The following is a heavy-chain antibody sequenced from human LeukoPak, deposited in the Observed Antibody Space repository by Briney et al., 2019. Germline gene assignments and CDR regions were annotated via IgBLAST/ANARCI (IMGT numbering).Heavy chain of an antibody. Sequence: GGSLRLSCAASGFTFSRYSMNWVRHAPGKGLEWVSSISSSSSYIYYADSVKGRFTISRDNAKNSLYLQMNSLRAEDTAVYYCARSAVAGNYYYYGMDVWGQGTTVTVSS. J-gene: IGHJ6*02. V-gene: IGHV3-21*01. CDR1: GFTFSRYS. D-gene: IGHD6-19*01. CDR3: ARSAVAGNYYYYGMDV. CDR2: ISSSSSYI.